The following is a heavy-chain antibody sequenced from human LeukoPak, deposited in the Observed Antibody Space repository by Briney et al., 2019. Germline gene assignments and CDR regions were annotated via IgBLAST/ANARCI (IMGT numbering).Heavy chain of an antibody. V-gene: IGHV3-7*03. CDR2: VNRDGSET. Sequence: GGSLRVSCGASGFTLSNQWMTWVRQVPGRGPEWVANVNRDGSETYYLDSVKGRFTISKDNAKNSLYLQMNSLRAEDTALYHCARNNGMDVWGQGTTVTVSS. CDR3: ARNNGMDV. J-gene: IGHJ6*02. CDR1: GFTLSNQW.